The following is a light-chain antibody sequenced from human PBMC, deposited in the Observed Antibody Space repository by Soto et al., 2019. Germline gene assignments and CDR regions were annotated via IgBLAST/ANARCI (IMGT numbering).Light chain of an antibody. Sequence: EIVLTQSPATLSLSPGEGATLSCRASQSVSSYLAWYQQKPGQAPRLLIYDASNRATGIPARFSGSGSGTDFTLTISSLEPEDFAVYYCQQRSNWPGTFGGGTKVEIK. J-gene: IGKJ4*01. V-gene: IGKV3-11*01. CDR3: QQRSNWPGT. CDR1: QSVSSY. CDR2: DAS.